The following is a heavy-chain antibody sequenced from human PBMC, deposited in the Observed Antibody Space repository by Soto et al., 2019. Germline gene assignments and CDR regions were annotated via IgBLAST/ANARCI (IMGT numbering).Heavy chain of an antibody. CDR2: ISGNKGNT. D-gene: IGHD2-21*01. J-gene: IGHJ6*03. Sequence: ASVKVSCKTSYYNFNSYGITWVRQAPGQGLEWMGWISGNKGNTNYAEKFQGRVTMTTDTSTSTAYMELRSLTSDDTAVYYCARGGRHCSGGACYLPSTELYIAMDVWGKGLTVTVS. V-gene: IGHV1-18*04. CDR3: ARGGRHCSGGACYLPSTELYIAMDV. CDR1: YYNFNSYG.